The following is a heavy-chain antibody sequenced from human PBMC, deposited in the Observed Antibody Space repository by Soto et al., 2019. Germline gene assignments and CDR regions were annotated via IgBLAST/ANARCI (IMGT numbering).Heavy chain of an antibody. J-gene: IGHJ4*02. CDR3: AREAY. CDR1: GFTFSSYA. Sequence: GGSLRLSCAASGFTFSSYAMHWVRQAPGKGLEWVAVISYDGSNKYYADSVKGRFTISRDNSKNTLYLQMNSLRAEDTAVYYCAREAYWGQGTLVTVSS. V-gene: IGHV3-30-3*01. CDR2: ISYDGSNK.